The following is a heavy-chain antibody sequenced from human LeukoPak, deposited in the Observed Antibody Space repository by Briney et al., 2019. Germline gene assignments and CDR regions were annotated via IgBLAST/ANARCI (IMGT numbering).Heavy chain of an antibody. CDR3: ARIGYSSSSLDY. J-gene: IGHJ4*02. Sequence: GGSLRLSCAASGFIFNNYWMTWVRQAPGKGLEWVANIKQDGSQKYYVDSVKGRFTISRDNARNSLFLQMNSLRAEDTAVYYCARIGYSSSSLDYWDQGTPLVTVSS. CDR2: IKQDGSQK. V-gene: IGHV3-7*01. CDR1: GFIFNNYW. D-gene: IGHD6-6*01.